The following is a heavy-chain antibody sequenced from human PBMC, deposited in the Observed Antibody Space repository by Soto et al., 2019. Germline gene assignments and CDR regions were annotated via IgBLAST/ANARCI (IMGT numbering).Heavy chain of an antibody. D-gene: IGHD4-17*01. Sequence: QVQLVESGGGVVQPGRSLRLSCAASGFTFSSYAMHWVRQAPGKGLEWVTIIWYDGSNKNYAASVKGRFTISRDNSKNTVYLQMNSLRVEDTAVYYCARDSGGDYHNYYMDVWGKGTTVTVSS. V-gene: IGHV3-33*01. J-gene: IGHJ6*03. CDR2: IWYDGSNK. CDR3: ARDSGGDYHNYYMDV. CDR1: GFTFSSYA.